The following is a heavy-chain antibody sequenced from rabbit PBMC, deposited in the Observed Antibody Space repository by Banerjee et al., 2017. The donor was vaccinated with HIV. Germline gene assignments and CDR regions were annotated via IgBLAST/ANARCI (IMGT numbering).Heavy chain of an antibody. D-gene: IGHD6-1*01. CDR3: ARSYANYDGYGYYHL. CDR2: IYAGSGSA. Sequence: QEQLEESGGGLVQPEGSLTLTCTASGFTISSSHYMCWVRQAPGMGLEWIGCIYAGSGSAYYASWAKGRFTISKTSSTTVTLQMTSLTAADTATYFCARSYANYDGYGYYHLWGPGTLVTVS. CDR1: GFTISSSHY. V-gene: IGHV1S45*01. J-gene: IGHJ4*01.